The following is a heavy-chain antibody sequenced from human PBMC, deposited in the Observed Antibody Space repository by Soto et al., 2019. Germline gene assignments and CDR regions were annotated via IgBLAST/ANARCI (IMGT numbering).Heavy chain of an antibody. V-gene: IGHV5-51*01. D-gene: IGHD3-22*01. J-gene: IGHJ5*02. CDR1: GYRFTSYW. CDR2: IFPSDSDT. CDR3: ARKDKSGYFNWFDP. Sequence: AQLVQSRAEVKKAGESLKISCRTSGYRFTSYWIAWVRQMPGKGLEWMGIIFPSDSDTRYSPSFQGQVTISADRSTSTVFLQWASLKASDTAVYFCARKDKSGYFNWFDPWGQGTLVTVSS.